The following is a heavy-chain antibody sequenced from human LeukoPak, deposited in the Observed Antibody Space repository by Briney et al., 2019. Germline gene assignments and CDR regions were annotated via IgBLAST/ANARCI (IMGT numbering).Heavy chain of an antibody. V-gene: IGHV4-4*07. Sequence: PSETLSLTCTVSGGSISGYNWSWIRQPAGKGLEWIGRIYSSGSTNYNPPLKSRVSMSVDTSQNQFSLRVTSVTAADTAVYFCVRDLGRFDSWGQGALVLVSS. J-gene: IGHJ5*01. CDR2: IYSSGST. CDR3: VRDLGRFDS. CDR1: GGSISGYN.